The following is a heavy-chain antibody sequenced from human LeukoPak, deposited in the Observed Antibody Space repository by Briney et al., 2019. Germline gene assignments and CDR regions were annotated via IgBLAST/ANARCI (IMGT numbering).Heavy chain of an antibody. CDR3: ARDKIQWLRYSYFDY. CDR1: GFTFSRYG. D-gene: IGHD5-12*01. V-gene: IGHV3-48*01. CDR2: TSGSSGSTI. J-gene: IGHJ4*02. Sequence: GGSLRLSRKASGFTFSRYGMNWVRQAPGRGLEWLSYTSGSSGSTIYYAQSVRGRFTISRDDAKNTLYLQMNSLRADDTAVYFCARDKIQWLRYSYFDYWGQGVLVTVSS.